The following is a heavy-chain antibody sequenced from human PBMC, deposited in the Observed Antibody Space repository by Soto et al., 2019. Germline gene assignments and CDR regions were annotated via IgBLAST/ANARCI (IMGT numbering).Heavy chain of an antibody. CDR1: GGSFSGYY. CDR3: AREGSSSSRPIDY. CDR2: INYSGST. V-gene: IGHV4-34*01. J-gene: IGHJ4*02. D-gene: IGHD6-6*01. Sequence: PSETLSLTCAVYGGSFSGYYWSWIRQPPGKGLEWIGEINYSGSTNYNPSLKSRVTISVDTSKNQFSLKLSSVTAADTAVYYCAREGSSSSRPIDYWGQGTLVTVSS.